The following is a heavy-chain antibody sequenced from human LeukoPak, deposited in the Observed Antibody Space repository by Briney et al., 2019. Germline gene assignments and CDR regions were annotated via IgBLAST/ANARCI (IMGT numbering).Heavy chain of an antibody. Sequence: ASVKVSCKVSGYTLTELSMHWVRQAPGKGLEWMGGFDPEDGETIYAQKFQGGVTMTEDTSTDTAYMELSSLRFEDTAVYYCAAAIVVVPAAIGNGMDVWGQGTTVTVSS. D-gene: IGHD2-2*01. J-gene: IGHJ6*02. V-gene: IGHV1-24*01. CDR2: FDPEDGET. CDR1: GYTLTELS. CDR3: AAAIVVVPAAIGNGMDV.